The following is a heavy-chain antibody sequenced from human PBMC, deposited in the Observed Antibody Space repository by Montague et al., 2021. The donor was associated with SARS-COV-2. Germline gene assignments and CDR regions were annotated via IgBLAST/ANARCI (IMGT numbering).Heavy chain of an antibody. J-gene: IGHJ4*01. V-gene: IGHV4-39*07. CDR2: IYYSGST. CDR1: GGSISSSSHY. D-gene: IGHD6-13*01. CDR3: ARVGAQQLTDD. Sequence: SETLSLTCTVSGGSISSSSHYWGWIRQPPGKGLEWIGTIYYSGSTYYNASLKSRVIISVDTSKNQFSLNLSSVTAADTAVYYCARVGAQQLTDDWGQGTLVTVSS.